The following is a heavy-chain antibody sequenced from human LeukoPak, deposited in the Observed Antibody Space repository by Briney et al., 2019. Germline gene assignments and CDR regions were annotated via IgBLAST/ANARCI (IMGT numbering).Heavy chain of an antibody. CDR2: MYYSGNT. Sequence: GSLRLSCAASGFTFTTYWMGWIRQPPGKGLEYIGSMYYSGNTYYNPSLKSRVTISVDTSKNQFSLKLSSVTAADTAVYYCARADYDVLTGPGERRFDPWGQGTLVTVSS. J-gene: IGHJ5*02. CDR3: ARADYDVLTGPGERRFDP. V-gene: IGHV4-39*01. D-gene: IGHD3-9*01. CDR1: GFTFTTYW.